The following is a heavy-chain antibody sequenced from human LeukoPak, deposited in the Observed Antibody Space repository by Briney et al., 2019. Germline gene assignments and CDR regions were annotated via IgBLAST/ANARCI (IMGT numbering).Heavy chain of an antibody. CDR3: VRDLGGRSGH. J-gene: IGHJ4*02. CDR1: GFTFSNYA. Sequence: GGSLRLSCAASGFTFSNYAMSWVRQAPGKGLVWVSRINEDGSTTNHADSVKGRFTISRDNVKNTLYMEMNSLRAEDTAVYYCVRDLGGRSGHWGQGTLVTVSS. V-gene: IGHV3-74*01. D-gene: IGHD1-26*01. CDR2: INEDGSTT.